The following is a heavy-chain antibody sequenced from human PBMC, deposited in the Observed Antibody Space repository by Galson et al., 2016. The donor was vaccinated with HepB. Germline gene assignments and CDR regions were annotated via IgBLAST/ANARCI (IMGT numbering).Heavy chain of an antibody. J-gene: IGHJ4*02. CDR1: GFTFSKYG. CDR3: SREPYYNFFTGYHGSFY. Sequence: SLRLSCAASGFTFSKYGMHWVRQAPGKGLKWVAGISYDGSSKYYTDSVKGRVTISRDNSKNTTYLQMNSLRAEDTAVYYCSREPYYNFFTGYHGSFYWGQGTLVTVSS. CDR2: ISYDGSSK. V-gene: IGHV3-30*19. D-gene: IGHD3-9*01.